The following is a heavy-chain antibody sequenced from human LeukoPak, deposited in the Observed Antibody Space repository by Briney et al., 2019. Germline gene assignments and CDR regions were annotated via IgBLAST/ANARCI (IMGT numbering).Heavy chain of an antibody. CDR2: INPNSGGT. D-gene: IGHD1-1*01. CDR1: GYTFTGYY. Sequence: ASVKVSCKASGYTFTGYYMHWVRQAPGQGLEWMGWINPNSGGTNYAQKFQGRVTMTRDTSISTAYMELSRLRSDDTAVYYCAGVSGARLGTTGTTSGRRFDYWGQGTLVTVSS. CDR3: AGVSGARLGTTGTTSGRRFDY. J-gene: IGHJ4*02. V-gene: IGHV1-2*02.